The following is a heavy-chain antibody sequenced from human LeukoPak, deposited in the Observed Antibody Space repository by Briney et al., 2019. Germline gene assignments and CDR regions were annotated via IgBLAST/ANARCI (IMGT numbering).Heavy chain of an antibody. CDR2: INPNSGGT. V-gene: IGHV1-2*02. CDR1: GYTFTGYY. D-gene: IGHD2-2*01. Sequence: GASVKVSCKASGYTFTGYYMHWVRQAPGQGLEWMGWINPNSGGTNYAQKFQGRVTMTRDTSISTAYMELSSLRSEDTAVYYCARYQHNLYYMDVWGKGTTVTVSS. CDR3: ARYQHNLYYMDV. J-gene: IGHJ6*03.